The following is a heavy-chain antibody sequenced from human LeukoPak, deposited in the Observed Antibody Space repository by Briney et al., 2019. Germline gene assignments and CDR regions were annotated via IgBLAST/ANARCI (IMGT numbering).Heavy chain of an antibody. CDR1: GGTFSSYA. V-gene: IGHV1-69*01. Sequence: SVKVSCKASGGTFSSYAISWVRQAPGQGLEWMGGIIPIFGTANYAQKFQGRVTITADESTSTAYMELSSLRSEDTAVYYCAFRGQWLLTGSFDIWGQGTMVTVSS. CDR3: AFRGQWLLTGSFDI. CDR2: IIPIFGTA. J-gene: IGHJ3*02. D-gene: IGHD6-19*01.